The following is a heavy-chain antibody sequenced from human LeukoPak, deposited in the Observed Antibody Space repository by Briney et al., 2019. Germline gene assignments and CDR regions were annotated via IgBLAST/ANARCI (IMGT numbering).Heavy chain of an antibody. CDR2: IYNRGTN. J-gene: IGHJ4*02. V-gene: IGHV4-38-2*02. CDR3: ARGGYYFDY. CDR1: GYSISSDYY. D-gene: IGHD3-16*01. Sequence: SETLSLTCTVSGYSISSDYYWGWIRQPRGKGLEGIGSIYNRGTNHYNPSLKGRVTISVDTSKKQFFMKLSSVTAADTAVYYCARGGYYFDYWGQGTLVTVSS.